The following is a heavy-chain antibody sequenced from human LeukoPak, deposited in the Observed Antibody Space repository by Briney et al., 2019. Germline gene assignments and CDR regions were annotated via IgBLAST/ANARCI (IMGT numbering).Heavy chain of an antibody. V-gene: IGHV3-30-3*01. Sequence: GGSLRLSCAASGFTFSSYAMHWVRQAPGKGLEWVAVISYDGSNKYYADSVKGRFTISRDNSKNTLYLQMNSLRAEDTAVYYCAKDIVVVPDAFDIWGQGTMVTVSS. CDR3: AKDIVVVPDAFDI. J-gene: IGHJ3*02. CDR2: ISYDGSNK. CDR1: GFTFSSYA. D-gene: IGHD2-2*01.